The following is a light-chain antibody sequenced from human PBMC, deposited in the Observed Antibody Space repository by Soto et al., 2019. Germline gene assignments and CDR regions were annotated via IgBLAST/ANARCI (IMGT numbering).Light chain of an antibody. Sequence: QSALTQPPSTSGSPGQSVTISCTGTSSDVGGYNYVSWYQQHPGKAPKLIIYEVSKRPSWVPDRFSGSKSGNTASLTVSGLEAEDEADYYCSSDAGSNNVVFGGGTKVTVL. CDR2: EVS. V-gene: IGLV2-8*01. J-gene: IGLJ2*01. CDR1: SSDVGGYNY. CDR3: SSDAGSNNVV.